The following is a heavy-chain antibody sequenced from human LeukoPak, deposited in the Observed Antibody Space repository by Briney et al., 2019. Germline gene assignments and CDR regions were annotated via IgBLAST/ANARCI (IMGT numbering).Heavy chain of an antibody. Sequence: QTGGSLRLSCVASGFTFSSSWVSWVRQAPGEGLEFVANINPDGRTKNYVDSAKGRFTISRDNAKSSLDLQMSSLRAEDTALYFCARDPGYSAFDIWGQGTMVTVSS. D-gene: IGHD5-12*01. J-gene: IGHJ3*02. CDR3: ARDPGYSAFDI. CDR2: INPDGRTK. V-gene: IGHV3-7*03. CDR1: GFTFSSSW.